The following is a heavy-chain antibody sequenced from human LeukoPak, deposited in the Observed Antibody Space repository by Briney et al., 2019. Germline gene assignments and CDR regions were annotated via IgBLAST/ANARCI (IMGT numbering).Heavy chain of an antibody. D-gene: IGHD3-10*01. CDR3: ARGSITMVRRVIIATNWFDP. Sequence: PSETLSLTCAVSGGSISSGGYSWSWIRQPPGKGLEWIGYIYHSGSTYYNPSLKSRVTISVDRSKNQFSLKLSSVTAADTAVYYCARGSITMVRRVIIATNWFDPWGQGTLVTVSS. J-gene: IGHJ5*02. CDR2: IYHSGST. V-gene: IGHV4-30-2*01. CDR1: GGSISSGGYS.